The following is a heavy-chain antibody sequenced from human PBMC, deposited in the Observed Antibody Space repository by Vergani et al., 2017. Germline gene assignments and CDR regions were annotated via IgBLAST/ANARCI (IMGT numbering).Heavy chain of an antibody. V-gene: IGHV1-24*01. CDR1: GYSLTELI. CDR2: FDPEHGEV. D-gene: IGHD3-22*01. CDR3: AIVTDYYDGSGYYLDY. Sequence: QVQLVQSGSEVRKPGASVKVSCQVSGYSLTELIIHWVRQAPGKGLEWMGGFDPEHGEVTFAHHIQGRVTMTEDRSTDTAYMELSSLRPEDTALYYCAIVTDYYDGSGYYLDYWGQGTLVTVSS. J-gene: IGHJ4*02.